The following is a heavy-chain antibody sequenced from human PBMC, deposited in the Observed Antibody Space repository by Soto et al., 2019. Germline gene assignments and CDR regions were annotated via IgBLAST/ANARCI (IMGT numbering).Heavy chain of an antibody. D-gene: IGHD3-22*01. V-gene: IGHV1-3*01. Sequence: EASVKVSCKASGYTFTSYAMHWVRQAPGQRLEWMGWINAGNGNTKYSQKFQGRVTITRDTSASTAYMELSSLRSEDTAVYYCARQEHYYDSSGSVTFYGMDVWGHGNPVTVYS. CDR1: GYTFTSYA. J-gene: IGHJ6*02. CDR3: ARQEHYYDSSGSVTFYGMDV. CDR2: INAGNGNT.